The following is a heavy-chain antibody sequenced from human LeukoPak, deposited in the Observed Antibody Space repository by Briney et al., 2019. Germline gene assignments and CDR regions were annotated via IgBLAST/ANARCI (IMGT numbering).Heavy chain of an antibody. J-gene: IGHJ6*03. CDR1: GFTVSSNY. V-gene: IGHV3-23*01. CDR2: FSGSGGDT. CDR3: AINYYYYMDV. Sequence: TGGSLRLSCAASGFTVSSNYMSWVRQAPGKGLEWVSAFSGSGGDTYYADSVKGRFTISRDNSKNTLYLQMNSLRAEDTAVYYTAINYYYYMDVWGKGTTVTVSS. D-gene: IGHD5-18*01.